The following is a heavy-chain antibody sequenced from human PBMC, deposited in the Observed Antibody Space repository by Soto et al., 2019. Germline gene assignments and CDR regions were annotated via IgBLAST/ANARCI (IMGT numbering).Heavy chain of an antibody. V-gene: IGHV1-8*01. CDR2: MNPNSGNT. D-gene: IGHD6-13*01. Sequence: QVQLVQSGAEVKKPGASVKVSCKASGYTFTSYDINWVRQATGQGLEWMGWMNPNSGNTGYAQKFQGTVTMTRNTSISTAYIELSSLRSEDTAVYYCARGSSSWYYYYGMDVWGQGTTVTVSS. J-gene: IGHJ6*02. CDR1: GYTFTSYD. CDR3: ARGSSSWYYYYGMDV.